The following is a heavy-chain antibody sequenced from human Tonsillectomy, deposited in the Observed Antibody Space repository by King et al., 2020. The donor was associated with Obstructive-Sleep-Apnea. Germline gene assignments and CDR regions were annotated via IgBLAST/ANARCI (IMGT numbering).Heavy chain of an antibody. CDR2: ISSSSSTI. V-gene: IGHV3-48*04. Sequence: VQLVESGGGLVQPGGSLRLSCAASGFTFSSYTMNWVRQAPGKGLEWVSYISSSSSTIYYAESVKGRFTISRDNAKNSLYLQMNSLRAEDTAVYYCASGEPATIHYYYYGMDVWSQGTTVTVSS. CDR3: ASGEPATIHYYYYGMDV. D-gene: IGHD2-2*01. CDR1: GFTFSSYT. J-gene: IGHJ6*02.